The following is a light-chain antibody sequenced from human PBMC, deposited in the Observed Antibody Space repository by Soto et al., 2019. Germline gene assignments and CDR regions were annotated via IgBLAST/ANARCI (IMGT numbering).Light chain of an antibody. CDR2: DAS. CDR1: QSVSNY. J-gene: IGKJ4*01. Sequence: EIVLTQSPATLSLSPGERATLSCRASQSVSNYLAWYQQKPGQAPRLLIYDASHRATGIPARFSGSGSGTDFTLTISTLEPEDFGVYSCQQHINRLSFGGGTKVEIK. V-gene: IGKV3-11*01. CDR3: QQHINRLS.